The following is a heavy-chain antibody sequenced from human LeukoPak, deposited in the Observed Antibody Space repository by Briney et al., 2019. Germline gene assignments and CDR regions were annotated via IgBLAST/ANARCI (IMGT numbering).Heavy chain of an antibody. D-gene: IGHD3-22*01. CDR1: GYTFTSYG. V-gene: IGHV1-18*01. Sequence: ASVKVSCKASGYTFTSYGISWVRQAPGQGLEWMGWISAYNGNTNYAQKLQGRVTMTTDTSTSTAYMELRSLRSDDTAVYYCATFPLYYYDSSGYYSMGSPFDYWGQGTLVTVSP. CDR3: ATFPLYYYDSSGYYSMGSPFDY. CDR2: ISAYNGNT. J-gene: IGHJ4*02.